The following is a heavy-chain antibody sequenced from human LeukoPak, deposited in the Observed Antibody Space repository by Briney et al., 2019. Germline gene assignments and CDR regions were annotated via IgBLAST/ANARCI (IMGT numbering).Heavy chain of an antibody. D-gene: IGHD6-6*01. V-gene: IGHV1-18*01. CDR3: ARGLWQLVADYYYYGMDV. Sequence: ASVKVSCKASGYTFTSYGISWVRQAPGQGLEWMGWISAYNGNTNYAQKLQGRVTMTTDTSTSTAYMELRSLRSEDTAVYYCARGLWQLVADYYYYGMDVWGQGTTVTVSS. J-gene: IGHJ6*02. CDR2: ISAYNGNT. CDR1: GYTFTSYG.